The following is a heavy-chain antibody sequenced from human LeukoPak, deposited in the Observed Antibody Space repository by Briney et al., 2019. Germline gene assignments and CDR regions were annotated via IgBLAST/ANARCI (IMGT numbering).Heavy chain of an antibody. J-gene: IGHJ4*02. CDR3: ATGDYDYIWGSYRSGLGY. D-gene: IGHD3-16*02. V-gene: IGHV3-23*01. CDR2: ISGSGGST. Sequence: PGGSLRLSCAASGFTFSSYAMSWVRQAPGKGLEWVSAISGSGGSTYYADSVKGRFTISRDNSKNTLYLQMNSLRAEDTAVYYCATGDYDYIWGSYRSGLGYWGQGTLVTVSS. CDR1: GFTFSSYA.